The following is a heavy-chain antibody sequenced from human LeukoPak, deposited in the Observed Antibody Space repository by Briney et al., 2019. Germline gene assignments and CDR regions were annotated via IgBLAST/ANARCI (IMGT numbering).Heavy chain of an antibody. CDR2: IWYDGSNK. V-gene: IGHV3-33*01. J-gene: IGHJ4*02. CDR3: ARDAIPMVRGVPSNFDY. Sequence: PGRSLRLSCAASGFTFSSYGMHWVRQAPGKGLEWVAVIWYDGSNKYYADSVKGRFTISRDNSKNTLYLQMNSLRAEDTAVYYCARDAIPMVRGVPSNFDYWGQGTLVTVSS. D-gene: IGHD3-10*01. CDR1: GFTFSSYG.